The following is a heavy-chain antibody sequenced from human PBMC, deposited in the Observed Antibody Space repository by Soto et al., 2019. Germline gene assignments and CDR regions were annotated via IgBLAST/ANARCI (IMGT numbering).Heavy chain of an antibody. J-gene: IGHJ6*02. V-gene: IGHV4-59*02. CDR2: IYYSGST. D-gene: IGHD6-6*01. CDR3: ARVSSSSFAYYYGMDV. Sequence: SETLSLTCTVSGCSVSSYYWSWIRQPPGKGLEWIGYIYYSGSTNYNPSLKSRVTITVDTSKNQFSLKLSSVTAADTAVYYCARVSSSSFAYYYGMDVWGQGTTVTVSS. CDR1: GCSVSSYY.